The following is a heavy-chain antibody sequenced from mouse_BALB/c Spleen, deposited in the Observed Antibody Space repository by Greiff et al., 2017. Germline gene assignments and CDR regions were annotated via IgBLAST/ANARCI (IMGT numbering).Heavy chain of an antibody. D-gene: IGHD2-3*01. CDR2: IRNKANGYTT. CDR1: GFTFTDYY. CDR3: ARDTGYDGYYWYFDV. J-gene: IGHJ1*01. Sequence: EVHLVESGGGLVQPGGSLRLSCATSGFTFTDYYMSWVRQPPGKALEWLGFIRNKANGYTTEYSASVKGRFTISRDNSQSILYLQMNTLRAEDSATYYCARDTGYDGYYWYFDVWGAGTTVTVSS. V-gene: IGHV7-3*02.